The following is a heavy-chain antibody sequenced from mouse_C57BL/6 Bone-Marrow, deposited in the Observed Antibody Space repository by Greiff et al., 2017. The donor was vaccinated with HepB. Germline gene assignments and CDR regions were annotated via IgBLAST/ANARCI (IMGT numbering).Heavy chain of an antibody. CDR2: INPNNGGT. J-gene: IGHJ4*01. Sequence: EVQLQQSGPELVKPGASVKMSCKASGYTFTDYNMHWVKQRHGKSLEWIGYINPNNGGTSYNQKFKGKATLTVNKSSSTAYMELRSLTSEDSAVYYCARDPILENAMDYWGQGTSVTVSS. D-gene: IGHD6-5*01. V-gene: IGHV1-22*01. CDR1: GYTFTDYN. CDR3: ARDPILENAMDY.